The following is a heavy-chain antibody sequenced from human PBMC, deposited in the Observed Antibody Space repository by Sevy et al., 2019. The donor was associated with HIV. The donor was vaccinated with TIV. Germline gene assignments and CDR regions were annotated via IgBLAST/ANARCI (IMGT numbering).Heavy chain of an antibody. Sequence: ASVKVSCKASGYTYTSYGISWVRRAPRQGLEWLGWISTLNVNTNNAQKFQGRVTMTTDTSTGTASMELRSLRSDDTAVYYCARDDCSSLSCHGSLLYWGQGTLVTVSS. V-gene: IGHV1-18*01. CDR3: ARDDCSSLSCHGSLLY. D-gene: IGHD2-2*01. J-gene: IGHJ4*02. CDR1: GYTYTSYG. CDR2: ISTLNVNT.